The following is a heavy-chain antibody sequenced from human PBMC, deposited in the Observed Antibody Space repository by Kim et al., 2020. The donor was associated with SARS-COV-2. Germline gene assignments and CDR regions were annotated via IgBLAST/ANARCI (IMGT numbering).Heavy chain of an antibody. J-gene: IGHJ6*02. CDR1: GFTFSSYE. CDR2: ISSSGSTI. D-gene: IGHD3-3*01. CDR3: ARDPGFGVVRGANYYYGMDV. Sequence: GGSLRLSCAASGFTFSSYEMNWVRQAPGKGLEWVSYISSSGSTIYYADSVKGRFTISRDNAKNSLYLQMNSLRAEDTAVYYCARDPGFGVVRGANYYYGMDVWGQGTTVTVSS. V-gene: IGHV3-48*03.